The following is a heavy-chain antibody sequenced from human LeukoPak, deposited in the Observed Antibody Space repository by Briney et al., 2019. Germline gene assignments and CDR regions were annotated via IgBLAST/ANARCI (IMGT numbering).Heavy chain of an antibody. V-gene: IGHV4-59*01. CDR2: IYYSGST. CDR1: GGSISSYY. J-gene: IGHJ3*02. Sequence: PSETLSLTCTVSGGSISSYYWSWIRQPPGKGLEWIGYIYYSGSTNYNPSLKSRVTISVDTSKNQFSLKLSSVTAADTAVYYCAWDSSGYYWDAFDIWGQGTMVTVSS. D-gene: IGHD3-22*01. CDR3: AWDSSGYYWDAFDI.